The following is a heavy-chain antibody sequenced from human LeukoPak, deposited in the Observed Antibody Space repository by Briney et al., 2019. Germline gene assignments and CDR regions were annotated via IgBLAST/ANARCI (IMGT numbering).Heavy chain of an antibody. V-gene: IGHV3-23*01. J-gene: IGHJ4*02. Sequence: GGSLRLSCAASGFSFSVSAMSWVRQAPGKGPEWVSSISGGSGSIYYAESVRGRFTISRDNSKNTLYLQMNSLRAEDTALYYCAYDKKAYVSGLFVFWGQGTLVTVSS. CDR1: GFSFSVSA. CDR2: ISGGSGSI. D-gene: IGHD2-21*01. CDR3: AYDKKAYVSGLFVF.